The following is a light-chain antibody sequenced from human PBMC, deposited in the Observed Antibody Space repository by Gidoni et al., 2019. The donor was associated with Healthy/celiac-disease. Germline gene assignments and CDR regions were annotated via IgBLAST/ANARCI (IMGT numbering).Light chain of an antibody. V-gene: IGKV3-11*01. CDR2: YAS. CDR3: QQRSNWPSYT. CDR1: RNVSSY. J-gene: IGKJ2*01. Sequence: EIALTQPPATRPLPPGERATPSCRASRNVSSYLAWYQQKPGQAPRLLIYYASNRATGIPARFSGSGSGTDFTLTISSLEPEDFAVYYCQQRSNWPSYTFGQGTKLEIK.